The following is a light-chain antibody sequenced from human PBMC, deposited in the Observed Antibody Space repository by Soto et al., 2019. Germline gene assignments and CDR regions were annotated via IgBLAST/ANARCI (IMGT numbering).Light chain of an antibody. J-gene: IGLJ3*02. CDR1: SSNIGASYH. CDR2: GNS. V-gene: IGLV1-40*01. CDR3: QSYDSSLSGSV. Sequence: QSVLTQPPSVSGAPGQRVTISCTGSSSNIGASYHVHWYQQLPGTAPKLLIYGNSNRPSGVPDRFSGSKSGTSASLAFTGLQAEDEADYYCQSYDSSLSGSVFGGGTKLTVL.